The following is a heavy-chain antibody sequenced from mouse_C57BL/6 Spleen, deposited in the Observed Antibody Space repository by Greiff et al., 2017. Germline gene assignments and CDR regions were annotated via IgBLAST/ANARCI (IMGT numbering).Heavy chain of an antibody. CDR2: IWSGGST. Sequence: VKLQESGPGLVQPSQSLSITCTVSGFSLTSYGVHWVRQSPGKGLEWLGVIWSGGSTDYNAAFISRLSISKDNSKSQVFFKMNSLQADDTAIYYCAREGYYYGSSDWYFDVWGTGTTVTVSS. CDR3: AREGYYYGSSDWYFDV. CDR1: GFSLTSYG. J-gene: IGHJ1*03. V-gene: IGHV2-2*01. D-gene: IGHD1-1*01.